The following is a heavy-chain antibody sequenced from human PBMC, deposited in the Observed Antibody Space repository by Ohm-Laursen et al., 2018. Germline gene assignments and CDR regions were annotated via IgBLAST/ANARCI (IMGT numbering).Heavy chain of an antibody. CDR3: ASRPHDFWSGYYDY. J-gene: IGHJ4*02. D-gene: IGHD3-3*01. Sequence: ETLSLTCTVSGGSISSSSYYWGWIRQPPGKGLEWIGSIYYSGSTYYNPSLKSRVTISVDTSKNQFSLKLSSVTAADTAVYYCASRPHDFWSGYYDYWGQGTLVTVSS. V-gene: IGHV4-39*01. CDR2: IYYSGST. CDR1: GGSISSSSYY.